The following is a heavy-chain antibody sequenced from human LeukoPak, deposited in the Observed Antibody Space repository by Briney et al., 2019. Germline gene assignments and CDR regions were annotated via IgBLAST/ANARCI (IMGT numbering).Heavy chain of an antibody. CDR1: GFTFSSYA. CDR2: ISGSGGST. CDR3: AKSLGVRDYYYDSSGYYYFDY. J-gene: IGHJ4*02. V-gene: IGHV3-23*01. Sequence: GGSLRLSCAASGFTFSSYAMRWVRQAPGKGLEWVSAISGSGGSTYYADSVKGRFTISRDNSKNTLYLQMNSLRAEDTAVYYCAKSLGVRDYYYDSSGYYYFDYWGQGTVVTVSS. D-gene: IGHD3-22*01.